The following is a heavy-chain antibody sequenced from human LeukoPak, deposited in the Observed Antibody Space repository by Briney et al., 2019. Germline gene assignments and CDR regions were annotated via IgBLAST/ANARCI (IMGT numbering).Heavy chain of an antibody. CDR1: GFTFSSYS. CDR2: ISSSSSYI. V-gene: IGHV3-21*01. CDR3: ARGRPDIVVVPAATIDY. J-gene: IGHJ4*02. D-gene: IGHD2-2*01. Sequence: PGGSLRLSCAASGFTFSSYSMNWVRQAPGKGLEWVSSISSSSSYIYYADSVKGRFTISRDNAKNSLYLQMNSLRAEDTAVYYCARGRPDIVVVPAATIDYWGQGTLVTVSS.